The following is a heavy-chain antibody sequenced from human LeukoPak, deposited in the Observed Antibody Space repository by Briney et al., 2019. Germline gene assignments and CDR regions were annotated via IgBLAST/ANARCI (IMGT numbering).Heavy chain of an antibody. V-gene: IGHV4-59*01. D-gene: IGHD3-22*01. CDR2: IYYSGST. J-gene: IGHJ4*02. CDR1: GGSISIYY. CDR3: ARGGYDSSGYYFSLLYDY. Sequence: SETLSLTCTVSGGSISIYYWGWIRQPPGKGLEWIGYIYYSGSTNYNPSLKSRVTISVDTSKNQFSLKLSSVTAADTAVYYCARGGYDSSGYYFSLLYDYWGQGTLVTVSS.